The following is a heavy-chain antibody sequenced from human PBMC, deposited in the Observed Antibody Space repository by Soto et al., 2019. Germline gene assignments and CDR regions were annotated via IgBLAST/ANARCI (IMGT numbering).Heavy chain of an antibody. CDR3: ARDSNYGDYSRYYYYHYYMDV. J-gene: IGHJ6*03. CDR1: GFTFDDYA. CDR2: ISWNSGSI. Sequence: GGSLRLSCAASGFTFDDYAMHWVRQAPGKGLEWVSGISWNSGSIGYADSVKGRFTISRDNAKNSLYLQMNSLRAEDTAVYYCARDSNYGDYSRYYYYHYYMDVWGKGTTVTVS. V-gene: IGHV3-9*01. D-gene: IGHD4-17*01.